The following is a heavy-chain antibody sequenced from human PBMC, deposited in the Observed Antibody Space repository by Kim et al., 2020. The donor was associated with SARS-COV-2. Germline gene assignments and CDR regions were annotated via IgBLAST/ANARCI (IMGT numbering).Heavy chain of an antibody. J-gene: IGHJ4*02. Sequence: TIPYADSVKGRFTISRDNAKNSLYLQMNSLRAEDTAVYYCARETGGPDYWGQGTLVTVSS. D-gene: IGHD2-8*02. V-gene: IGHV3-48*03. CDR2: TI. CDR3: ARETGGPDY.